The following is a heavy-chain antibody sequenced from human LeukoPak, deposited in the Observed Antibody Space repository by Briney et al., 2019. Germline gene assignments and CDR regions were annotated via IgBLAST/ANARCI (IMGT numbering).Heavy chain of an antibody. CDR3: ARGLGYSSGWPFDY. J-gene: IGHJ4*02. CDR2: IYTSGST. Sequence: PETLSLTCTVSGGSISSYYWSWIRQPAGKGLGWIGRIYTSGSTNYNPSLKSRVTMSVDTSKNQFSLKLSSVTAADTAVYYCARGLGYSSGWPFDYWGQGTLVTVSS. CDR1: GGSISSYY. V-gene: IGHV4-4*07. D-gene: IGHD6-19*01.